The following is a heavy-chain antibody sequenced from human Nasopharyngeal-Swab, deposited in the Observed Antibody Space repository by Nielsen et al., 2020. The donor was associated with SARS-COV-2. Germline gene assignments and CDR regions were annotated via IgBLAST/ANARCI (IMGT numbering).Heavy chain of an antibody. J-gene: IGHJ4*02. CDR3: AGHPADFDY. CDR1: GGSVSDYH. V-gene: IGHV4-34*01. CDR2: MKPSGRT. D-gene: IGHD6-25*01. Sequence: SETLSLTCAVYGGSVSDYHWSWIRQPPGKGLEWIGEMKPSGRTNYNPSLKSRVTISVDTSNNHFFLRLSSVTAADTAVYYCAGHPADFDYWGQGALVTVSS.